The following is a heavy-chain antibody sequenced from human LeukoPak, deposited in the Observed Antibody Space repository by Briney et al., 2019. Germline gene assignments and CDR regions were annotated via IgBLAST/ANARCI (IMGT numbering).Heavy chain of an antibody. V-gene: IGHV3-11*03. J-gene: IGHJ4*02. CDR1: GFTFSSYW. D-gene: IGHD5-18*01. CDR3: ARLRGYSYGFDY. CDR2: ISSSSSYT. Sequence: PGGSLRLSCAASGFTFSSYWMSWIRQAPGKGLEWVSYISSSSSYTNYADSVKGRFTISRDNAKNSLYLQMNSLRAEDTAVYYCARLRGYSYGFDYWGQGTLVTVSS.